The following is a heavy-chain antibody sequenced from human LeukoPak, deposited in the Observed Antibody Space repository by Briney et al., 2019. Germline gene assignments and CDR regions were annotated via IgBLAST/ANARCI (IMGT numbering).Heavy chain of an antibody. D-gene: IGHD3-10*01. CDR1: GFTSSSSW. J-gene: IGHJ4*02. CDR2: IKQDGSET. Sequence: PGVSLRLSGVVSGFTSSSSWMNWVRQAPGKGLEWVANIKQDGSETYYVDSVKGRFTISRDNAKKSLYLQMNSLRVEDTAVYYCATSGTRGVINGHWGQGTLVTVSS. CDR3: ATSGTRGVINGH. V-gene: IGHV3-7*03.